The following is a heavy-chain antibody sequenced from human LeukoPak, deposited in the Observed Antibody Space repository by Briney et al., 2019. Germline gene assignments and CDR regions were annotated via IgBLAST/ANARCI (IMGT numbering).Heavy chain of an antibody. CDR1: GFTFSSYA. J-gene: IGHJ4*02. D-gene: IGHD3-22*01. CDR2: ISGSGGST. CDR3: ARDSLADYYDSSGYQKRFDY. V-gene: IGHV3-23*01. Sequence: GGSLRLSCAASGFTFSSYAMSWVRQAPGKGLEWVSAISGSGGSTYYADSVKGRFTISRDNSKNTLYLQMNSLRAEDTAVYYCARDSLADYYDSSGYQKRFDYWGQGTLVTVSS.